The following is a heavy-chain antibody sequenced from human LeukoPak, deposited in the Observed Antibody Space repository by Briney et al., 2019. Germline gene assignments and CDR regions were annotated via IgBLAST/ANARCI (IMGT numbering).Heavy chain of an antibody. CDR2: IYPGDSDT. CDR3: ARRPASVGGGFDP. Sequence: GESLKISCKASGYTFTNYWIGWVRQMPGKGLEWIGTIYPGDSDTRYSPSFQGQVTISADKSISTAYLQWSSLRASDTAIYYCARRPASVGGGFDPWGQETLVTVSS. CDR1: GYTFTNYW. V-gene: IGHV5-51*01. J-gene: IGHJ5*02. D-gene: IGHD6-13*01.